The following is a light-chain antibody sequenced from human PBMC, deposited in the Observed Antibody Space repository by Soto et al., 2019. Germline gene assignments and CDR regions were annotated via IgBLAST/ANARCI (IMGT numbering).Light chain of an antibody. CDR2: EVT. J-gene: IGLJ2*01. Sequence: QSALTQPPSASGSPGQSVTISCTGTSSDIGGYNSVSWYQQHPGKAPKLLISEVTNRPSGVSNRFSGSKSGNTASLTISGLQAEDEADYYCSSYTTNITPVVFGGGTKVTVL. CDR3: SSYTTNITPVV. V-gene: IGLV2-14*01. CDR1: SSDIGGYNS.